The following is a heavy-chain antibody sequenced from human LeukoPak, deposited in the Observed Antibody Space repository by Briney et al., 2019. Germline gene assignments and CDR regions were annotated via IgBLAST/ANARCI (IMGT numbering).Heavy chain of an antibody. D-gene: IGHD4-17*01. CDR3: ARGQSVTTIYCYYYYGMDV. CDR1: GYTFTSYG. Sequence: GASVKVSCKASGYTFTSYGISWVRQAPGQGLEWMGWISAYNGNTNYAQKLQGRVTMTTDTSTSTAYMELRSLRSDDTAVYYCARGQSVTTIYCYYYYGMDVWGQGTTVTVSS. J-gene: IGHJ6*02. V-gene: IGHV1-18*01. CDR2: ISAYNGNT.